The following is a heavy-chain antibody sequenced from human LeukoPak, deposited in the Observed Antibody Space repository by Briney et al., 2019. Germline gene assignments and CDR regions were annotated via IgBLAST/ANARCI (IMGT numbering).Heavy chain of an antibody. Sequence: GGSLRLSCAASGFTFSSCGMSWVRQTPGKGLEWVSGISGSGGRTYQADSVKGRFTISRDNAMSTLYLQMNSLRAEDTAVYYCARDFGPYGMDVWGQGTTVTVSS. V-gene: IGHV3-23*01. CDR3: ARDFGPYGMDV. D-gene: IGHD3-16*01. CDR2: ISGSGGRT. CDR1: GFTFSSCG. J-gene: IGHJ6*02.